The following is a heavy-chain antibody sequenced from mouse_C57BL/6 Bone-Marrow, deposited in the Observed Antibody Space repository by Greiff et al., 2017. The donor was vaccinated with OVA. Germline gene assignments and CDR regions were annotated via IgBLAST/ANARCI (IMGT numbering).Heavy chain of an antibody. CDR2: ISDGGSYT. V-gene: IGHV5-4*01. CDR1: GFTFSSYA. J-gene: IGHJ2*01. D-gene: IGHD2-2*01. Sequence: EVQGVESGGGLVKPGGSLKLSCAASGFTFSSYAMSWVRQTPEKRLEWVATISDGGSYTYYPDNVKGRFTISRDNAKNNLYLQMSHLKSEDTAMYYCARVMVTTGGFYYWGQGTTLTVSS. CDR3: ARVMVTTGGFYY.